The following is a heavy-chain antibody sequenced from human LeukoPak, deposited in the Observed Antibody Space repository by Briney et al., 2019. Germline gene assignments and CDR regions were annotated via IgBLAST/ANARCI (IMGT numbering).Heavy chain of an antibody. D-gene: IGHD5-24*01. CDR1: GFTFSSYA. CDR3: ARDCGRWLQDCPDY. J-gene: IGHJ4*02. V-gene: IGHV3-23*01. CDR2: ISGSGGST. Sequence: PGGSLRLSCAASGFTFSSYAMSWVRQAPGKGLEWVSAISGSGGSTYYADSVKGRFTISRDNSKNTLYLQMNSLRAEDTAVYYCARDCGRWLQDCPDYWGQGTLVTVSS.